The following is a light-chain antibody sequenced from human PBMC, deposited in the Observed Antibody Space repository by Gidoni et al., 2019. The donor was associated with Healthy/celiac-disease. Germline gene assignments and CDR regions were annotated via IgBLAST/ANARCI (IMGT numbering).Light chain of an antibody. CDR1: SSNIGSNT. CDR2: SKN. Sequence: QPVLTKPPSASGTPGQRVTISCSGSSSNIGSNTVNWYQQLPGTAPKLLIYSKNQRPSGVPDRFSGSKSGTSASLAISGLQSEDEADYYCAAWDDSLNGFYVFGTGTKVTVL. CDR3: AAWDDSLNGFYV. J-gene: IGLJ1*01. V-gene: IGLV1-44*01.